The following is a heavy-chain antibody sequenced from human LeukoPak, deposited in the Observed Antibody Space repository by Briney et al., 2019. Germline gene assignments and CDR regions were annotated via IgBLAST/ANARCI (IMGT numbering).Heavy chain of an antibody. CDR1: GGTFSSYA. CDR3: ARDLGGYVF. J-gene: IGHJ4*02. D-gene: IGHD5-18*01. V-gene: IGHV1-18*01. CDR2: ITSYNGDT. Sequence: GASVKVSCKASGGTFSSYAISWVRQVPGQGLEWMGWITSYNGDTNYAQKFQGRVTMTTNTSTNTGYMELRSLRSDDTAMYYCARDLGGYVFWGQGTLITVSS.